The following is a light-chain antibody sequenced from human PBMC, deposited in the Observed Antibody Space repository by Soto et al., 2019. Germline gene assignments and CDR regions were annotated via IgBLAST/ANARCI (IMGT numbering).Light chain of an antibody. CDR2: DAS. CDR3: QQRGNWPS. J-gene: IGKJ4*01. CDR1: QSISRY. V-gene: IGKV3-11*01. Sequence: EIALTQSPATLSLCPGERATLSCRASQSISRYLAWYQQKPGQAPRLLIYDASNRATGIPARFSGSGSGTDFTLTISSLEPEDFAVYYCQQRGNWPSFGGGTKVDI.